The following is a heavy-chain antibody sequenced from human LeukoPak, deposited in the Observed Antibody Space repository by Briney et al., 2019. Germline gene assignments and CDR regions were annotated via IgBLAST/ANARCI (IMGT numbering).Heavy chain of an antibody. D-gene: IGHD5-24*01. CDR3: AKDSRYERWLQFPNWLDP. Sequence: GGSLRLSCAASGFTFSSYGMHWVRQAPGKGLEWVAVISYDGSNKYYADSVKGRFTISRDNSKNTLYLQMNSLRAEDTAVYYCAKDSRYERWLQFPNWLDPWGQGTLVTVSS. CDR2: ISYDGSNK. CDR1: GFTFSSYG. V-gene: IGHV3-30*18. J-gene: IGHJ5*02.